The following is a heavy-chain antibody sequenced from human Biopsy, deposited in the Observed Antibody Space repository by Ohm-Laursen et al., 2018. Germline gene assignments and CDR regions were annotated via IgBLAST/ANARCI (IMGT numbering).Heavy chain of an antibody. J-gene: IGHJ2*01. CDR3: ARDRGYYSDRTVPGYFDL. Sequence: SDTLSLTCSVSGGSVGSGTFHWGWIRQPPGKGLEWIGHVYYTGSTDYNPSLQSRVTISVDTSKNHFSLRLRSVTPADTAIYYCARDRGYYSDRTVPGYFDLWGRGTLVTVSS. CDR1: GGSVGSGTFH. V-gene: IGHV4-61*03. D-gene: IGHD3-22*01. CDR2: VYYTGST.